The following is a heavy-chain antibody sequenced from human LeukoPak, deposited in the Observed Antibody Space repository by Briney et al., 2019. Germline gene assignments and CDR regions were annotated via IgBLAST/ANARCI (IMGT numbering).Heavy chain of an antibody. J-gene: IGHJ4*02. CDR1: GGSFSGYY. V-gene: IGHV4-34*01. CDR2: INHSGST. CDR3: ARVPVYSSSWYHYFDY. D-gene: IGHD6-13*01. Sequence: SETLSLTCAVYGGSFSGYYWSWIRQPPGKGLEWIGEINHSGSTNYNPSLKSRVTISVDTSKNQFSLKLSSVTAADTAVYYCARVPVYSSSWYHYFDYWGQGTLVTVSS.